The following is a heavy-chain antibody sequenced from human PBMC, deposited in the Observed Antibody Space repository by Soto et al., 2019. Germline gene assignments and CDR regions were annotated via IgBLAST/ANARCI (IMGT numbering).Heavy chain of an antibody. CDR3: AVVAATDLGGGYYGMDV. CDR1: GFTVSSNY. Sequence: LRLSCAASGFTVSSNYMSWVRQAPGKGLEWVSVIYSGGSTYYADSVKGRFTISRDNSKNTLYLQMNSLRAEDTAVYYCAVVAATDLGGGYYGMDVWGQGTTVTVSS. V-gene: IGHV3-53*01. J-gene: IGHJ6*02. CDR2: IYSGGST. D-gene: IGHD2-15*01.